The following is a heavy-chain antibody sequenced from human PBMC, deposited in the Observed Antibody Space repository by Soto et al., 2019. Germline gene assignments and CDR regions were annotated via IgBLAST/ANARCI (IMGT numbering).Heavy chain of an antibody. CDR2: VRVKAYGETT. V-gene: IGHV3-49*03. CDR3: SRDNRAS. J-gene: IGHJ4*02. CDR1: GFTFTDYP. Sequence: GGSLRLSCTTSGFTFTDYPMNWFRQAPGKGPEWVDFVRVKAYGETTEYAASVKGRFTISRDDSKSVAYLLMNSLKTEDTAVYYCSRDNRASWGRRTLVTVSS.